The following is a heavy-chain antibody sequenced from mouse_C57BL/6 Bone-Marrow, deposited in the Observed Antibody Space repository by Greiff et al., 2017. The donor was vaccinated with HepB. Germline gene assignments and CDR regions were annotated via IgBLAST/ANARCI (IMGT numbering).Heavy chain of an antibody. V-gene: IGHV1-5*01. D-gene: IGHD4-1*01. CDR1: GYKFTSYW. J-gene: IGHJ3*01. Sequence: VQLKQSGTVLARPGASVKMSCKTSGYKFTSYWMHWVKQRPGQGLEWIGAIYPGNSDTSYNQKFKGKAKLTAVTSASTAYMELSSLTNEDSAVYYCTRTWDPGFAYWGQGTLVTVSA. CDR2: IYPGNSDT. CDR3: TRTWDPGFAY.